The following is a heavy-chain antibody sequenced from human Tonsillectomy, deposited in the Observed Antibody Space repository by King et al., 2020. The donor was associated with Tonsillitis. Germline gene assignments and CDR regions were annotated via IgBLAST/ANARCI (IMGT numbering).Heavy chain of an antibody. Sequence: QLVQSGAEVKKPGASVKVSCEASGYNFTGYYIHWVRQAPGQGLEWMGWINPNSGGTNYAQKFQGRITMTSDTSISKSYMELNRLKSDDTAVYYCARDLSYDSSGFFGYWGQGTLVTVSS. CDR3: ARDLSYDSSGFFGY. J-gene: IGHJ4*02. CDR1: GYNFTGYY. CDR2: INPNSGGT. D-gene: IGHD3-22*01. V-gene: IGHV1-2*02.